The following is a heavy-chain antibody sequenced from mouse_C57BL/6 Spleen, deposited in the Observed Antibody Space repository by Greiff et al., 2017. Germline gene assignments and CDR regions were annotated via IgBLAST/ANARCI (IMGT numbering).Heavy chain of an antibody. CDR2: IYPGDGDT. CDR3: ARYSGKVYYFDY. Sequence: VQLQQSGPELVKPGASVKISCKASGYAFSSSWMNWVKQRPGKGLEWIGRIYPGDGDTNYNGKFKGKATLTAEKSSSTAYMQLSSLTSEDSAVYFCARYSGKVYYFDYWGQGTTLTVSS. D-gene: IGHD4-1*01. J-gene: IGHJ2*01. CDR1: GYAFSSSW. V-gene: IGHV1-82*01.